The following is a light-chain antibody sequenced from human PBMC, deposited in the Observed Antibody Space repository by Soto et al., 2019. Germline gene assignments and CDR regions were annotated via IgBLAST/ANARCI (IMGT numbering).Light chain of an antibody. J-gene: IGLJ2*01. CDR2: EDN. V-gene: IGLV6-57*02. CDR3: QSYDSNTHVV. Sequence: NFMLTQPHSVSESPGMTVTIPCTGSRGSIASNYVQWVQQRPGSAPSTVIYEDNDRPSGVPDRFSGSIDSSSNSASLTISGLQPEDEADSYCQSYDSNTHVVFGGGTKVTVL. CDR1: RGSIASNY.